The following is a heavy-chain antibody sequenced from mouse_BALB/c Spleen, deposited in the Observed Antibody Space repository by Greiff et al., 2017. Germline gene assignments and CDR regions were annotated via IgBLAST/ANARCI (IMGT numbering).Heavy chain of an antibody. Sequence: QVQLKESGAELAKPGASVKMSCKASGYTFTSYWMHWVKQRPRQGLEWIGYINPSTGYTEYNQKFKDKATLTADKSSSTAYMQLSSLTSEDSAVYYCARWQDLTTVVADWGQGTLVTVSA. D-gene: IGHD1-1*01. CDR3: ARWQDLTTVVAD. CDR2: INPSTGYT. J-gene: IGHJ3*01. V-gene: IGHV1-7*01. CDR1: GYTFTSYW.